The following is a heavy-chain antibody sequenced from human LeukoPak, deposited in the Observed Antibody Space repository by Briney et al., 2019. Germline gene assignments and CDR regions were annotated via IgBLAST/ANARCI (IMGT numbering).Heavy chain of an antibody. D-gene: IGHD3-10*01. CDR3: AEYTMVRGIIADY. Sequence: SETLSLTCTVSGGSISTYCWSWIRQPAGKGLEWIGHICTSGSTNYNPSLKSRVTMSVDTSQNQFSLKLSSVTAADTAVYYCAEYTMVRGIIADYWGQGMLVTVSS. V-gene: IGHV4-4*07. CDR2: ICTSGST. CDR1: GGSISTYC. J-gene: IGHJ4*02.